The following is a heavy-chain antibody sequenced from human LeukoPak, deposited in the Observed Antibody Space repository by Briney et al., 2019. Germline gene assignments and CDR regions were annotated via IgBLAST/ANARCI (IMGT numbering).Heavy chain of an antibody. CDR2: IIPIFGTA. CDR3: ARVGDGQWLVPTGLYYFDY. D-gene: IGHD6-19*01. Sequence: SVKVSCKASGGTFSSYAISWVRQAPGQGLEWMGGIIPIFGTANYAQKFQGRVTITTDESTSTAYMELRSLRSDDTAVYYCARVGDGQWLVPTGLYYFDYWGQGTLVTVSS. V-gene: IGHV1-69*05. J-gene: IGHJ4*02. CDR1: GGTFSSYA.